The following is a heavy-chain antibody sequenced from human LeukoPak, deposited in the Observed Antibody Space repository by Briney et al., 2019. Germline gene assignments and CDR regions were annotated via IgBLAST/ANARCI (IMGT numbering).Heavy chain of an antibody. CDR3: ATWLRGAGAFDI. CDR1: GYTFTSYG. D-gene: IGHD6-19*01. Sequence: GASVKVSCKASGYTFTSYGISWLRQAPGQGLEWMGWISAYNGNTNYAQKLQGRVTMTEDTSTDTAYMELSSLRSEDTAVYYCATWLRGAGAFDIWGQGTMVTVSS. V-gene: IGHV1-18*01. J-gene: IGHJ3*02. CDR2: ISAYNGNT.